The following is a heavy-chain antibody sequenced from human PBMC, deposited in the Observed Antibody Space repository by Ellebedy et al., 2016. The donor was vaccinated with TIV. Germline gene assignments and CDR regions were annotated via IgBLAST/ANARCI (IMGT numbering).Heavy chain of an antibody. CDR1: GGSITGSH. J-gene: IGHJ4*02. V-gene: IGHV4-59*01. CDR3: AKNSYASGQ. CDR2: IYSSGIT. Sequence: MPSETLSLTCTVSGGSITGSHGSWIRQPPGKGLEWIGYIYSSGITNYNPSLKSRVTISVDTSKNQFSLKLRSVTAADTAMYYCAKNSYASGQWGQGTLVTVSS. D-gene: IGHD3-16*01.